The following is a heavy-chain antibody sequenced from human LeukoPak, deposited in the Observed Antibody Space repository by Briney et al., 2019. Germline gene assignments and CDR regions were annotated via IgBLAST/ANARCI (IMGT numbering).Heavy chain of an antibody. J-gene: IGHJ4*02. Sequence: QPGGSLRLSCVGSGFTFGNYAMNWVRQAPGKGLEWVAAISGRGGDTFYADSVKGRFTFSRDNSKNSLYLQMNSLRAEDTALYYCAKAQDYDILTGYSDYWGQGTLVTVSS. D-gene: IGHD3-9*01. V-gene: IGHV3-23*01. CDR3: AKAQDYDILTGYSDY. CDR1: GFTFGNYA. CDR2: ISGRGGDT.